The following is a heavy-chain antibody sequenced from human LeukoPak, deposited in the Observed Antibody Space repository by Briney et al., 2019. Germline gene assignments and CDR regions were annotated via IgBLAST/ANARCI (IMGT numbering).Heavy chain of an antibody. D-gene: IGHD1-7*01. CDR1: GGSISSSSYY. V-gene: IGHV4-39*07. CDR3: ARDPTGTTRTNYYYYYYMDV. CDR2: IYYSGST. J-gene: IGHJ6*03. Sequence: SETLSLTCTVSGGSISSSSYYWGWIRQPPGKGLEWIGSIYYSGSTYYNPSLKSRVTISVDTSKNQFSLKLSSVTAADTAVYYCARDPTGTTRTNYYYYYYMDVWGKGTTVTVSS.